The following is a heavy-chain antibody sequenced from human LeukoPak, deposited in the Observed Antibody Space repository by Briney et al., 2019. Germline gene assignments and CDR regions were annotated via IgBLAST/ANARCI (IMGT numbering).Heavy chain of an antibody. V-gene: IGHV3-48*03. CDR1: GFTFSSYE. CDR3: VKNRVVFNWNYAYYFDS. CDR2: ISSSGSTI. J-gene: IGHJ4*02. Sequence: GGSLRLSCAASGFTFSSYEMNWVRQAPGKGREGVSYISSSGSTIYYADSVKGRFTISRDNSKNTLYLQMNSLRAEDTAVYYCVKNRVVFNWNYAYYFDSWGQGTLVTVSS. D-gene: IGHD1-7*01.